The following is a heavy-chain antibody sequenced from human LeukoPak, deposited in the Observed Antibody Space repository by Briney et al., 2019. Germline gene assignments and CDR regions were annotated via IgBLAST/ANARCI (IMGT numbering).Heavy chain of an antibody. CDR2: INHSGST. V-gene: IGHV4-34*01. D-gene: IGHD5-24*01. J-gene: IGHJ4*02. Sequence: GSLRLSCAASGFTASSNYMSWIRQPPGKGLEWIGEINHSGSTNYNPSLKSRVTISVDTSKNQFSLKLSSVTAADTAVYYCARGVGGRRRDGYKLGFHFDYWGQGTLVTVSS. CDR3: ARGVGGRRRDGYKLGFHFDY. CDR1: GFTASSNY.